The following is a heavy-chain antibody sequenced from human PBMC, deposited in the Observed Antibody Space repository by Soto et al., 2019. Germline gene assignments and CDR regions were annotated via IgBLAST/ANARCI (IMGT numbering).Heavy chain of an antibody. CDR2: ISGSGGST. CDR1: GFTFSSYA. Sequence: PGGSLRLSCAASGFTFSSYAMSWVRQAPGKGLEWVSAISGSGGSTYYADSVKGRFTISRDNSKNTLYLQMNSLRAEDTAVYYCAKDRDIVVVVAALRFDYWGQGTLVTVSS. D-gene: IGHD2-15*01. CDR3: AKDRDIVVVVAALRFDY. J-gene: IGHJ4*02. V-gene: IGHV3-23*01.